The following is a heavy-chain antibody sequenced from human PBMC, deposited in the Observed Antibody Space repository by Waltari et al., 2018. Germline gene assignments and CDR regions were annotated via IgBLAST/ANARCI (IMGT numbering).Heavy chain of an antibody. CDR3: ARDSSARYSSSSEVLDY. CDR2: FIPIFGTA. CDR1: GGTFSSYA. V-gene: IGHV1-69*13. D-gene: IGHD6-6*01. J-gene: IGHJ4*02. Sequence: QVQLVQSGAEVKKPGSSVKVSCKASGGTFSSYAISWVRQAPGQGLEWMGGFIPIFGTANYAQKFQGRVTMTADESTRTAYMGLSSLGSEDTAVYYCARDSSARYSSSSEVLDYWGQGTLVTVSS.